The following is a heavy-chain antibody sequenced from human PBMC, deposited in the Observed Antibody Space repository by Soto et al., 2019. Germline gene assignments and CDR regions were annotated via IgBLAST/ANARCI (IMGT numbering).Heavy chain of an antibody. J-gene: IGHJ4*02. V-gene: IGHV3-23*01. Sequence: GGSLRLSCAASGFTFSSYAMSWVRQAPGKGLEWVSVVRGSGSSTYYADSVKGRFTISRDNSKNSLYLQMNSLRADDTAVYYCARDAYYDESSGYFDYWGQGTLVTVSS. D-gene: IGHD3-22*01. CDR1: GFTFSSYA. CDR3: ARDAYYDESSGYFDY. CDR2: VRGSGSST.